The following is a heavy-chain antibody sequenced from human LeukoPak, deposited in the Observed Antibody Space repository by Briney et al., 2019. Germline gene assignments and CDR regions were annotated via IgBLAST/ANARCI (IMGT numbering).Heavy chain of an antibody. D-gene: IGHD3-22*01. CDR3: ARGLSRDYYDSSGYSHFDY. J-gene: IGHJ4*02. CDR2: INPSGGST. CDR1: GYTFTSYY. V-gene: IGHV1-46*01. Sequence: ASLKVSCKASGYTFTSYYMHWVRQTPGQGLEWMGTINPSGGSTSYAQKFQGRVTMTRDTSTSTVYMELSSLRSEDTAVYYCARGLSRDYYDSSGYSHFDYWGQGTLVTVSS.